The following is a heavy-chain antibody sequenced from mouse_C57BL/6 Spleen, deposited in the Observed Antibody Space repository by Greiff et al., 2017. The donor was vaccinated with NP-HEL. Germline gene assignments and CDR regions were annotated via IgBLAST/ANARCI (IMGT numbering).Heavy chain of an antibody. CDR2: IWSGGST. J-gene: IGHJ3*01. D-gene: IGHD1-1*01. Sequence: VKLQESGPGLVQPSQSLSITCTVSGFSLTSYGVHWVRQSPGKGLEWLGVIWSGGSTDYNAAFISRLSISKDNSKSQVFFKMNSLQADDTAIYYCARNWYYGSSSAWFAYWGQGTLVTVSA. CDR1: GFSLTSYG. V-gene: IGHV2-2*01. CDR3: ARNWYYGSSSAWFAY.